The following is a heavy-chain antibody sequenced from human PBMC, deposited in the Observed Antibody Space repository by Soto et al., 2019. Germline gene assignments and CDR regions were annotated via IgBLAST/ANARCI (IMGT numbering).Heavy chain of an antibody. V-gene: IGHV1-69*13. Sequence: GGSVKVYFKASGGPFSSYAISLVRQAPGQGLEWMGGIIPIFGTANYAQKFQGRVTITADESTSTAYMELSSLRSEDTAVYYCARGTLWFGESNWYFDLWGRGTMVTVSS. CDR3: ARGTLWFGESNWYFDL. CDR1: GGPFSSYA. D-gene: IGHD3-10*01. J-gene: IGHJ2*01. CDR2: IIPIFGTA.